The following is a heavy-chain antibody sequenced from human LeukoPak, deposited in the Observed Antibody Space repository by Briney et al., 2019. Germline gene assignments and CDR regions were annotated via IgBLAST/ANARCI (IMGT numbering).Heavy chain of an antibody. V-gene: IGHV4-4*02. CDR2: IYHSGST. CDR1: GGSITSSNW. Sequence: PSGTLSLTCAVSGGSITSSNWWNWLLQPPGKGLEWIVEIYHSGSTNYNPSLKSRVSISVDKSKNHFSLELSSVTAADTAVYYCASLYDSSGYYYRGFDYWGQGTLLTVSS. D-gene: IGHD3-22*01. CDR3: ASLYDSSGYYYRGFDY. J-gene: IGHJ4*02.